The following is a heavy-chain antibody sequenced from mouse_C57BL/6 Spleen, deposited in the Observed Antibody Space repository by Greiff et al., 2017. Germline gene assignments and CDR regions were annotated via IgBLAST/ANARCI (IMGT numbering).Heavy chain of an antibody. CDR2: IYPSDSET. CDR3: ARGACYGSSSYFDY. Sequence: QVQLQQPGAELVRPGSSVTLSCKASGYTFTSYWMDWVKQRPGQGLEWIGNIYPSDSETHYNQKFKDKATLTVDKSSSTAYMQLRSLTSEDSAVYYSARGACYGSSSYFDYWGQGTTLTVSS. V-gene: IGHV1-61*01. J-gene: IGHJ2*01. D-gene: IGHD1-1*01. CDR1: GYTFTSYW.